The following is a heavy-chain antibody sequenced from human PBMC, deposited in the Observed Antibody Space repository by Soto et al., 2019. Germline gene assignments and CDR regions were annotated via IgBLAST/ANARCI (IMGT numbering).Heavy chain of an antibody. J-gene: IGHJ5*02. CDR2: INPSGGST. CDR3: AREGRVGATRKGWFDP. Sequence: QVQLVQSGAEVKKPGASVKVSCKASGYTFSSYYMHWVRQAPGQGLEWMGIINPSGGSTSYAQKSQGRVTMTRDTSTSAVYMELSSLRSEDTAVYYCAREGRVGATRKGWFDPWGQGTLVTVSS. CDR1: GYTFSSYY. D-gene: IGHD1-26*01. V-gene: IGHV1-46*01.